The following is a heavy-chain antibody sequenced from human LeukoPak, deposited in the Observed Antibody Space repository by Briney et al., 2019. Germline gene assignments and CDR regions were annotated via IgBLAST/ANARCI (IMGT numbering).Heavy chain of an antibody. V-gene: IGHV3-30*18. CDR3: AKSRRVVGAYDY. CDR2: ISYDGSNK. J-gene: IGHJ4*02. D-gene: IGHD1-26*01. Sequence: GGSLRLSCAASGFTFDDYAMHWVRQAPGKGLEWVAVISYDGSNKYYADSVKGRFTISRDNSKNTLYLQMNSLRAEDTAVYYCAKSRRVVGAYDYWGQGTLVTVSS. CDR1: GFTFDDYA.